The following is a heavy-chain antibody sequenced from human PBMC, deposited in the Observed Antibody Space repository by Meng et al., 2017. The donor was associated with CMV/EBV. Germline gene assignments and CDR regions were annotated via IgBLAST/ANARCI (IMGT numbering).Heavy chain of an antibody. CDR3: AGDGYSSGWFGY. J-gene: IGHJ4*02. D-gene: IGHD6-19*01. V-gene: IGHV1-69*05. CDR1: GGTFSSYA. Sequence: KDSGGTFSSYAISWVRQAPGQGLEWMGGIIPIFGTANYAQKFQGRVTITTDESTSTAYMELSSLRSEDTAVYYCAGDGYSSGWFGYWGQGTLVTVSS. CDR2: IIPIFGTA.